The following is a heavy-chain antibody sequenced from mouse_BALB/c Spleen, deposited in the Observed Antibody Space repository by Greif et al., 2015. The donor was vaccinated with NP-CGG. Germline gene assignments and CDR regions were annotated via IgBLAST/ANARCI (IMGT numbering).Heavy chain of an antibody. CDR3: ARSGYYGSSYWYFDV. CDR1: GFNIKDTY. CDR2: IDPANGNT. D-gene: IGHD1-1*01. Sequence: EVMLVESGAELVKPEASVKLSCTASGFNIKDTYMHWVKQRPEQGLEWIGRIDPANGNTKYDPKFQGKATITADTSSNTAYLQLSSLTSEDTAVYYCARSGYYGSSYWYFDVWGAGTTVTVSS. J-gene: IGHJ1*01. V-gene: IGHV14-3*02.